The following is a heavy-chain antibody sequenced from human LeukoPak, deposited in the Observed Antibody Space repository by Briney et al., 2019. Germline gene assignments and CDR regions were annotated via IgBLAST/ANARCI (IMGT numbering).Heavy chain of an antibody. D-gene: IGHD6-6*01. J-gene: IGHJ3*02. CDR2: MNPKSGNT. CDR1: GYTFTRYD. Sequence: GASVKVSCKASGYTFTRYDINWVRQATGQGLEWMGWMNPKSGNTGHAQKFQGRVTITRDTSISTVYMELSSLRSEDTAVYFCARDRRLAARKPDAFDIWGQGTMVTVSS. CDR3: ARDRRLAARKPDAFDI. V-gene: IGHV1-8*03.